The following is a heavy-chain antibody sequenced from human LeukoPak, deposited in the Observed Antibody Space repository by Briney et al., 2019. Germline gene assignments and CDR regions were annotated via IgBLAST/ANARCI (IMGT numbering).Heavy chain of an antibody. CDR3: ARVGDIVVVPAVGYYYGMDV. CDR2: MNPNSGNT. D-gene: IGHD2-2*01. Sequence: VASVKVSCKASGYTFTSYDINWVRQATGQGLEWMGWMNPNSGNTGYAQKFQGRVTMTRNTSISTAYMELSSLRSEDTAVYYCARVGDIVVVPAVGYYYGMDVWGQGTTVTVSS. V-gene: IGHV1-8*01. CDR1: GYTFTSYD. J-gene: IGHJ6*02.